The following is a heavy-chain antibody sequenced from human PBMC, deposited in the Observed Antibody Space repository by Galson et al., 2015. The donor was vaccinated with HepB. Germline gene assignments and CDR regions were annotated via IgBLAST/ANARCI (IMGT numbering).Heavy chain of an antibody. D-gene: IGHD1-26*01. CDR2: ISYDGSNK. J-gene: IGHJ4*02. Sequence: SLRLSCAASGFTFSSYGMHWVRQAPGKGLEWVAVISYDGSNKYYADSVKGRFTISRDNSKNTLYLQMNSLRAEDTAVYYCAKTREVGATYPILDFDYWGQGTLVTVSS. CDR1: GFTFSSYG. V-gene: IGHV3-30*18. CDR3: AKTREVGATYPILDFDY.